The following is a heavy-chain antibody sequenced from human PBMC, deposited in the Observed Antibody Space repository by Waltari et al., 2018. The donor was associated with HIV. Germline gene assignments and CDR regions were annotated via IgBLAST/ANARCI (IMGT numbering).Heavy chain of an antibody. CDR1: GFTFSSYW. CDR3: ARAAGDYGNY. J-gene: IGHJ4*02. D-gene: IGHD4-17*01. Sequence: EVQLVESGGGLVQPGGSLRLSCAASGFTFSSYWMHWVRQAPGKGLVGVPRINSDGSSTSYAASVKGRFTISRDNAKNTLYLQMNSLRAEDTAVYYCARAAGDYGNYWGQGTLVTVSS. V-gene: IGHV3-74*01. CDR2: INSDGSST.